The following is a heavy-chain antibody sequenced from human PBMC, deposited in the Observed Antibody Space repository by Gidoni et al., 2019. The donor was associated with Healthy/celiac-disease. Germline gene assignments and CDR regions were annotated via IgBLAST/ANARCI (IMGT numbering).Heavy chain of an antibody. Sequence: QVQLVESGGGVVQPGRSLRLSWAASGCTCRSDEMHWVRQAPGKGLVWVAVISYDGSNKYYADSVKGRFTISRDNSKTTLYLQMNSLRAEDTAVYYCARDQHVGDTAMVKGVFDYWGQGTLVTVSS. CDR2: ISYDGSNK. D-gene: IGHD5-18*01. V-gene: IGHV3-30-3*01. J-gene: IGHJ4*02. CDR1: GCTCRSDE. CDR3: ARDQHVGDTAMVKGVFDY.